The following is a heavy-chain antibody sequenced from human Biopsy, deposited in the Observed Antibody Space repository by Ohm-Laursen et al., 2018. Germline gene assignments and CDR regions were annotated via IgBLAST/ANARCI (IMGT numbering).Heavy chain of an antibody. CDR2: NIPILGTG. J-gene: IGHJ1*01. Sequence: SVKVSCKASGGTFINYAINWVRQAPGQGLEWLGGNIPILGTGNYAQKSQDRVTVAADTSTSTATMELRSLRSDDTAVYYCATKLTGYFHHWGQGTLVIVSS. CDR1: GGTFINYA. CDR3: ATKLTGYFHH. V-gene: IGHV1-69*06. D-gene: IGHD3-9*01.